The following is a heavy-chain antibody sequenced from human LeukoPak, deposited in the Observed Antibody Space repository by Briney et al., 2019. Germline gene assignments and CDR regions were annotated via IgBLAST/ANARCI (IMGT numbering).Heavy chain of an antibody. V-gene: IGHV4-61*02. D-gene: IGHD2-15*01. CDR1: GGSISSGSYY. Sequence: TASETLSLTCTVSGGSISSGSYYWSWIRQPAGKGLEWIGRIYTSGSTNYNPSLKSRVTISVDTSKNQFSLKLSSVTAADTAVYYCAAVVAAKPAWFDPWGQGTLVTVSS. J-gene: IGHJ5*02. CDR2: IYTSGST. CDR3: AAVVAAKPAWFDP.